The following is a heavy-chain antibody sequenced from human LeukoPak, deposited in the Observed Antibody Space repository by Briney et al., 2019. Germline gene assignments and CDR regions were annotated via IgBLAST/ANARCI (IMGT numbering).Heavy chain of an antibody. D-gene: IGHD6-19*01. V-gene: IGHV3-21*01. Sequence: KTGGSLRLSCAASGFTFSSYSMNWVRQAPGKGLEWVSSISSSSSYIYYADSVKGRFTISRDNAKNSPYLQMNSLRAEDTAVYYCARPLLQWLPDYYYYGMDVWGQGTTITVSS. CDR1: GFTFSSYS. J-gene: IGHJ6*02. CDR2: ISSSSSYI. CDR3: ARPLLQWLPDYYYYGMDV.